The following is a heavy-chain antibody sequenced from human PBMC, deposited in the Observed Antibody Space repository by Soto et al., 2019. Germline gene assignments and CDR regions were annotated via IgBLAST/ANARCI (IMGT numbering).Heavy chain of an antibody. J-gene: IGHJ5*02. D-gene: IGHD2-15*01. CDR3: ARDNPRGSIHDHWFDP. Sequence: SVKVSFKASGGTFSSYAISWLRQAPGQGLEWMGGIIPIFGTANYAQKFQGRVTITADESTSTAYMELSSLRSEDTAVYYCARDNPRGSIHDHWFDPWGQGTLVTVSS. CDR2: IIPIFGTA. CDR1: GGTFSSYA. V-gene: IGHV1-69*13.